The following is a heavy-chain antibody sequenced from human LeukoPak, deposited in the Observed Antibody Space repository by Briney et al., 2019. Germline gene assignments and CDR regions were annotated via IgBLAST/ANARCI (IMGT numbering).Heavy chain of an antibody. V-gene: IGHV4-39*07. CDR1: GGSISSSNYY. D-gene: IGHD1-1*01. CDR2: IYYSGST. Sequence: PSETLSLTCTVSGGSISSSNYYWGWIRQPPGKGLEWIGSIYYSGSTYYNPSLKSRVAISADTSKNQFSLKLTSVTAADTAVYYCARDTPRSSPHNYHNWFDPWGQGTLVTVSS. J-gene: IGHJ5*02. CDR3: ARDTPRSSPHNYHNWFDP.